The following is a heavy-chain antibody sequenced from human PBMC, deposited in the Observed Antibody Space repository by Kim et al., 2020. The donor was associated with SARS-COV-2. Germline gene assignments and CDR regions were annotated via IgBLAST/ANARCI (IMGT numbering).Heavy chain of an antibody. D-gene: IGHD3-10*01. Sequence: GGSLRLSCAASGFTFSSYAMSWVRQAPGKGLEWVSAISGSGGSTYYADSVKGRFTISRDNSKNTLYLQMNSLRAEDTAVYYCAILWFEANHQTDYWGQGTLVTVSS. J-gene: IGHJ4*02. CDR1: GFTFSSYA. CDR2: ISGSGGST. V-gene: IGHV3-23*01. CDR3: AILWFEANHQTDY.